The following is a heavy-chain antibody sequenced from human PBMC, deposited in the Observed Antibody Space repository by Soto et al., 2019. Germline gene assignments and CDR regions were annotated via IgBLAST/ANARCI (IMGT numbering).Heavy chain of an antibody. CDR1: GFTFSSYS. Sequence: GGSLRLSCAASGFTFSSYSMNWVRQAPGKGLEWISYISTTSSSIYYADSVKGRFTVSRDNAKNSLFLQMNSLRDEDTAVYYCARKGVAFDYWGQGALVTVSS. CDR2: ISTTSSSI. V-gene: IGHV3-48*02. J-gene: IGHJ4*02. D-gene: IGHD3-3*01. CDR3: ARKGVAFDY.